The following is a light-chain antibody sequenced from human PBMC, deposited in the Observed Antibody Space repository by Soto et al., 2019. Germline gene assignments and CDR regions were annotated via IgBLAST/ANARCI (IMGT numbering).Light chain of an antibody. Sequence: EIVLTQSPATLSLSPGESATLSCRASQSVSSYLAWYQQKPGQAPRLLLYDASTRATGIPARFSGSGSGTDFTLTISSLEPEDFSDYYCQQRSNWGVTFGGGTKVEIK. CDR1: QSVSSY. CDR3: QQRSNWGVT. J-gene: IGKJ4*01. CDR2: DAS. V-gene: IGKV3-11*01.